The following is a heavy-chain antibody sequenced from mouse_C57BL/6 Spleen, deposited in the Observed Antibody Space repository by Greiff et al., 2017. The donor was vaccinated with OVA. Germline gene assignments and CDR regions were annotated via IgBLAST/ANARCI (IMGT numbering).Heavy chain of an antibody. V-gene: IGHV1-55*01. Sequence: QVQLKQPGAELVKPGASVKMSCKASGYTFTSYWITWVKQRPGQGLEWIGDIYPGSGSTNYNEKFKSKATLTVDTSSSTAYMQLSSLTSEDSAVYYCARRGSTVVGLDYWGQGTTLTVSS. CDR2: IYPGSGST. CDR3: ARRGSTVVGLDY. D-gene: IGHD1-1*01. CDR1: GYTFTSYW. J-gene: IGHJ2*01.